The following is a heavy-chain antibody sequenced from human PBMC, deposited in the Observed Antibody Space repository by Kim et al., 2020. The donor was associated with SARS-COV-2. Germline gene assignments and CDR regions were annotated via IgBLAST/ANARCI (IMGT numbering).Heavy chain of an antibody. CDR1: GGSISSSTYH. V-gene: IGHV4-39*01. J-gene: IGHJ4*01. CDR2: LYNSGST. Sequence: SETLSLTCTFSGGSISSSTYHWGWLRQPPGTALVWIVALYNSGSTYYNPSLKSRVIISVDTSANQFSLNLRSVPAADTAVYYCARPIYYYDRSGYYF. D-gene: IGHD3-22*01. CDR3: ARPIYYYDRSGYYF.